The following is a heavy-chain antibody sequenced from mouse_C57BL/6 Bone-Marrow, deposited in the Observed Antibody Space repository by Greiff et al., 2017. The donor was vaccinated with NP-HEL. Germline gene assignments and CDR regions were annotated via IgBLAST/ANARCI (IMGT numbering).Heavy chain of an antibody. CDR2: LDPSDSST. V-gene: IGHV1-69*01. CDR3: ARGDDYDVYFDY. D-gene: IGHD2-4*01. CDR1: GYTFPSYW. Sequence: VQLQQPGAELVMPGASVKLSCKASGYTFPSYWMPWVKPRPGPGLEWIGALDPSDSSTTSTPNFNGQSPLPVDKSSSTGYRQLSSLTSEDSAVYYRARGDDYDVYFDYWGQGTTLTGSS. J-gene: IGHJ2*01.